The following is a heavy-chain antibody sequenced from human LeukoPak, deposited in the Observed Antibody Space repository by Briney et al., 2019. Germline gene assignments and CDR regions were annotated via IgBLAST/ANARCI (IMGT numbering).Heavy chain of an antibody. V-gene: IGHV3-23*01. CDR1: GFTVSSNY. CDR2: ISGSGGST. Sequence: GGSLRLSCAASGFTVSSNYMSWVRQAPGKGLEWVSAISGSGGSTYYADSVKGRFTISRDNSKNTLYLQMNSLRAEDTAVYYCAKGSAGNWNDVLDYWGQGTLVTVSS. J-gene: IGHJ4*02. CDR3: AKGSAGNWNDVLDY. D-gene: IGHD1-1*01.